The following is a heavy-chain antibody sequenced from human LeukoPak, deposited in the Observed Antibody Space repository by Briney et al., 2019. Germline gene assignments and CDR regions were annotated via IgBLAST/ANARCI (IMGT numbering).Heavy chain of an antibody. D-gene: IGHD2-15*01. J-gene: IGHJ6*02. Sequence: GGSLRLSCAASGFTFSSYSMSWVRQAPGKGLEGVSSISSSSSYIYYADSVKGRFTISRDNAKNSLYLQMNSLRAEDTAVYYCARARRGCSGGSCYSGGIYYGMDVWGQGTTVTVSS. CDR1: GFTFSSYS. CDR3: ARARRGCSGGSCYSGGIYYGMDV. CDR2: ISSSSSYI. V-gene: IGHV3-21*01.